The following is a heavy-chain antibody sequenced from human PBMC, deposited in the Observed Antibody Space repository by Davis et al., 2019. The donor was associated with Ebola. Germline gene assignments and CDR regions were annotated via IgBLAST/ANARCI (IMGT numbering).Heavy chain of an antibody. CDR1: GFIFSSYT. D-gene: IGHD2-15*01. J-gene: IGHJ6*04. CDR2: ISVSSGYI. V-gene: IGHV3-21*01. CDR3: ARDPSEYCSGGSCTLYYYYGMDV. Sequence: GESLKISCAASGFIFSSYTMNWVRQAPGKGLEWVSSISVSSGYIYYEDSVKGRFTISRDNAKNSLYLQMNSLRAEDTAVYYCARDPSEYCSGGSCTLYYYYGMDVWGKGTTVTVSS.